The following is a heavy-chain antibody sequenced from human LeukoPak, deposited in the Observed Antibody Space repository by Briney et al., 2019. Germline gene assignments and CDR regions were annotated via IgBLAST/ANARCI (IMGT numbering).Heavy chain of an antibody. CDR1: GFTFDDYA. CDR3: AKDRYGGNSFTDY. J-gene: IGHJ4*02. D-gene: IGHD4-23*01. V-gene: IGHV3-9*01. CDR2: ISWNSGSI. Sequence: PGGSLRLSCAASGFTFDDYAMHWVRQAPGKGLEWVSGISWNSGSIGYADSVKGRFTISRDNAKNSLYLQMNSLRAEDTALYYCAKDRYGGNSFTDYWGQGTLVTVSS.